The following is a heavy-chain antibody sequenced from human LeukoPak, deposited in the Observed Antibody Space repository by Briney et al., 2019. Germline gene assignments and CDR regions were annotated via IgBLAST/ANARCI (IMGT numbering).Heavy chain of an antibody. CDR1: GFNFNNYV. V-gene: IGHV3-30*03. J-gene: IGHJ3*02. CDR3: ARGAEKILSFGEYPSDAFDI. D-gene: IGHD3-10*01. Sequence: GGSLRLSCAASGFNFNNYVMHWVRQAPGKGLEWVTEISFDGRKKTYVDSVKGRFTISRDSPKNTVYLQMDSLRAEDTAVYYCARGAEKILSFGEYPSDAFDIWGQGTMASVTS. CDR2: ISFDGRKK.